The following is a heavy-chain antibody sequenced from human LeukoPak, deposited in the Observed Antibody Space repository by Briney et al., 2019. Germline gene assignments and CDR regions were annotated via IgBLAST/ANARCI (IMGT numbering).Heavy chain of an antibody. CDR2: ISGSGGGT. J-gene: IGHJ4*02. CDR3: ARDSSGYAEFDY. D-gene: IGHD3-22*01. CDR1: GFTFSTYA. Sequence: PGGSLRLSCAASGFTFSTYAMSWVRQAPGKGLEWVSAISGSGGGTYYADSVKGRFTISRDNSKTTLYVQMNSLRAEDTAVYYCARDSSGYAEFDYWGQGTLVTVTS. V-gene: IGHV3-23*01.